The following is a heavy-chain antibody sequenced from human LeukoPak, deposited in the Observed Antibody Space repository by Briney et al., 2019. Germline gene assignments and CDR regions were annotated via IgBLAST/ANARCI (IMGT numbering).Heavy chain of an antibody. CDR3: AKDQTTVVTRLYYYYYMDV. D-gene: IGHD4-23*01. CDR2: IHHDGSNK. CDR1: GFTFSSYG. J-gene: IGHJ6*03. V-gene: IGHV3-30*02. Sequence: PGGSLRLSCAASGFTFSSYGMHWVRQAPGKGLDWVAFIHHDGSNKYYADSVRGRFTISRDNSKNTLYLQMNSLRAEDTAVYYCAKDQTTVVTRLYYYYYMDVWGKGTTVTVSS.